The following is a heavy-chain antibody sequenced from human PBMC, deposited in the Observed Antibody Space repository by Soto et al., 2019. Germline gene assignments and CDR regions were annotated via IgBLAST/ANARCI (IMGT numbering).Heavy chain of an antibody. CDR3: ARGNSANTTIFGVVINYAGYYYYGMDV. CDR1: GFTFSSYA. Sequence: GGSLRLSCAASGFTFSSYAMHWVRQAPGKGLEWVAVISYDGSNKYYADSVKGRFTISRDNSKNTLYLQMNSLRAEDTAVYYCARGNSANTTIFGVVINYAGYYYYGMDVCGQGSTVTVSS. J-gene: IGHJ6*02. V-gene: IGHV3-30-3*01. D-gene: IGHD3-3*01. CDR2: ISYDGSNK.